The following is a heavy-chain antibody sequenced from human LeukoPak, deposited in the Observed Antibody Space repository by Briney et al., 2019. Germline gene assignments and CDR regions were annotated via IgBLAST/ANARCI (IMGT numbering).Heavy chain of an antibody. V-gene: IGHV3-23*01. Sequence: PGGSLRLSCAASGFTFSSSAMSWVRQAPGKVLEWVSSIPRNGGSTYYADSVKGRFTISRDNSKNTLYVQMNSLRVDDTAVYYCAKAPRFGDHAAEYFYYYMDVWGKGTTVTVSS. D-gene: IGHD3-16*01. CDR3: AKAPRFGDHAAEYFYYYMDV. J-gene: IGHJ6*03. CDR1: GFTFSSSA. CDR2: IPRNGGST.